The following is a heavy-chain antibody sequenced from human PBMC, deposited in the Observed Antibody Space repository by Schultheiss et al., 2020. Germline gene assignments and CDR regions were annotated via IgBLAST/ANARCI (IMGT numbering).Heavy chain of an antibody. Sequence: SETLSLTCTVSGGSVSSGSYYWGWIRQPPGKGLEWIGSIYYSGSTYYNPSLKSRVTISVDTSKNQFSLKLTSVTAADTAVYYCASRSPNTGWSFDNWGQGTLVTVYS. D-gene: IGHD6-19*01. CDR3: ASRSPNTGWSFDN. J-gene: IGHJ4*02. CDR1: GGSVSSGSYY. V-gene: IGHV4-39*07. CDR2: IYYSGST.